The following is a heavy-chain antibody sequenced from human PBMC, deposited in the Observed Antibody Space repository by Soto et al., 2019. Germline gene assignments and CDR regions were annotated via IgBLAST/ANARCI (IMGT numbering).Heavy chain of an antibody. CDR2: ISYDGSNK. CDR1: GFTFSSYA. D-gene: IGHD2-15*01. V-gene: IGHV3-30-3*01. J-gene: IGHJ4*02. CDR3: ARVSLHYCSGGSCYFGPIDY. Sequence: PGGSLRLSCAASGFTFSSYAMRWVRQAPGKGLEWVAVISYDGSNKYYADSVKGRFTISRDNSKNTLYLQMNSLRAEDTAVYYCARVSLHYCSGGSCYFGPIDYWGQGTLVTISS.